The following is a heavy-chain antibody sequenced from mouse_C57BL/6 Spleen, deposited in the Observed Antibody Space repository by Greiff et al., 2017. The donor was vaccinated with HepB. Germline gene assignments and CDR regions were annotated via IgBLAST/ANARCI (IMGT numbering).Heavy chain of an antibody. V-gene: IGHV1-50*01. J-gene: IGHJ2*01. CDR2: IDPSDSYT. CDR1: GYTFTSYW. CDR3: ARTGGYFDY. Sequence: QVQLKQPGAELVKPGASVKLSCKASGYTFTSYWMQWVKQRPGQGLEWIGEIDPSDSYTNYNQKFKGKATLTVDTSSSTAYMQLSSLTSEDSAVYYWARTGGYFDYWGQGTTLTVSS.